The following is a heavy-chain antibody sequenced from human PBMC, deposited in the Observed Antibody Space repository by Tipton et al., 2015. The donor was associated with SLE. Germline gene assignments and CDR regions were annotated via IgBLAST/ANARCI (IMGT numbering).Heavy chain of an antibody. CDR3: ASLSTSGGSGMDV. J-gene: IGHJ6*02. Sequence: SLRLSCAVSELTVSNNFMNWVRQAPGKGLEWVSYISSSGSTIYYADSVKGRFTISRDNAKNSLYLQMNSLRAEDTAVYYCASLSTSGGSGMDVWGQGTTVTVSS. D-gene: IGHD2-2*01. V-gene: IGHV3-11*04. CDR1: ELTVSNNF. CDR2: ISSSGSTI.